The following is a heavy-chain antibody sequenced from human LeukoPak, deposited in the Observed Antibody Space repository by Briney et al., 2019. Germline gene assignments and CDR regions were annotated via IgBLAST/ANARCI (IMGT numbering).Heavy chain of an antibody. CDR3: ARRDTAMVRRGGYWDYFDY. J-gene: IGHJ4*02. CDR1: GFTFSSYA. D-gene: IGHD5-18*01. CDR2: IKQDGSEK. Sequence: GGSLRLSCAASGFTFSSYAMHWVRQAPGKGLEWVANIKQDGSEKYYVDSVKGRFTISRDNAKNSLYLQMNSLRAEDTAVYYCARRDTAMVRRGGYWDYFDYWGQGTLVTVSS. V-gene: IGHV3-7*01.